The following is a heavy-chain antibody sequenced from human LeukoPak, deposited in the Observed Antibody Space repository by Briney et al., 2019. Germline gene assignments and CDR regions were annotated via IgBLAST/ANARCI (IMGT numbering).Heavy chain of an antibody. CDR1: GFTFDDYA. CDR2: ISWNSGSI. D-gene: IGHD3-9*01. V-gene: IGHV3-9*01. Sequence: PGGSLRLSCAASGFTFDDYAMHWVRQAPGKGLEWVSGISWNSGSIGYADSVKGRFTISRDNAKNSLYLQMNSLRAEDTALYYCAKDKAYDILTGYYNWFDPWGQGTLVTVSS. CDR3: AKDKAYDILTGYYNWFDP. J-gene: IGHJ5*02.